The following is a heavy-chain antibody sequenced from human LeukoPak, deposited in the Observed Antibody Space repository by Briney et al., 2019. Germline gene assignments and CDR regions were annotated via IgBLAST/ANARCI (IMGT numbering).Heavy chain of an antibody. J-gene: IGHJ4*02. CDR3: ARAPAAFDY. CDR1: GFTFSSYA. Sequence: GRSLRLSCAASGFTFSSYAMHWVRQAPGKGLEWVSSISSSSSYIYYADSVKGRFTISRDNAKNSLYLQMNSLRAEDTAVYYCARAPAAFDYWGQGTLVTVSS. D-gene: IGHD2-2*01. V-gene: IGHV3-21*01. CDR2: ISSSSSYI.